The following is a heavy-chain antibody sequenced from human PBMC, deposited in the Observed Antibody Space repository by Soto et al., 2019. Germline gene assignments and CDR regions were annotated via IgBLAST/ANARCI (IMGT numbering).Heavy chain of an antibody. D-gene: IGHD4-4*01. CDR1: GGIFSSYA. CDR3: ASGANYEASYYDMLV. CDR2: IIPIVNTV. V-gene: IGHV1-69*12. J-gene: IGHJ6*02. Sequence: QVQLLQSGAEVRKPGSSVKVSCKTSGGIFSSYALNWVRQAPGQGPEWMGVIIPIVNTVIHAQKFQGRLTITADGSTNTAYMELSSLRSEDTAVYYCASGANYEASYYDMLVWGRGTTVTVSS.